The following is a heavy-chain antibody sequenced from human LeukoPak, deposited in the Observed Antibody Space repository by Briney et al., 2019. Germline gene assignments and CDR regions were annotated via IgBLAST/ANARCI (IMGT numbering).Heavy chain of an antibody. V-gene: IGHV4-39*07. CDR1: GGSISSSSYY. D-gene: IGHD3-22*01. Sequence: PSETLSLTCTVSGGSISSSSYYWGWIRQPPGKGLEWIGSIYYSGSTYYNPSLKSRVTISVDTSKNQFSLKLSSVTAADTAVYYCARDYVTVSITMIVVVTRSGHAFDIWGQGTMVTVSS. CDR3: ARDYVTVSITMIVVVTRSGHAFDI. CDR2: IYYSGST. J-gene: IGHJ3*02.